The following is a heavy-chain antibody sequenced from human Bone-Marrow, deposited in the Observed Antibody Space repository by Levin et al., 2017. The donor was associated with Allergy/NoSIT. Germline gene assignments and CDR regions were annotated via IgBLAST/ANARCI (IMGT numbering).Heavy chain of an antibody. J-gene: IGHJ4*02. CDR3: ARKYSSAWCFDY. V-gene: IGHV3-7*01. D-gene: IGHD6-19*01. Sequence: PGGSLRLSCAASGFTFSNYGMTWVRQAPGKGLEWVANIKQDGTEKNYVDSVKGRFTISRDNANNALHLQMSSLSVEDTAVYFCARKYSSAWCFDYWGQGILVAVSS. CDR1: GFTFSNYG. CDR2: IKQDGTEK.